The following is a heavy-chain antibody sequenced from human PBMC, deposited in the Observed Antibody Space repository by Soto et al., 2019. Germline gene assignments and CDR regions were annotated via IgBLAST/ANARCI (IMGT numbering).Heavy chain of an antibody. J-gene: IGHJ4*02. D-gene: IGHD1-1*01. Sequence: ASVKVSCKASGYTFTRYTMNWVRQAPGQRLEWMGWINPDNGNTKSSQKFQGRVTITADTSTSTAYMEVRSLRSEDTAFYFCARETGTTALDSWGQGTLVTVSS. V-gene: IGHV1-3*01. CDR3: ARETGTTALDS. CDR2: INPDNGNT. CDR1: GYTFTRYT.